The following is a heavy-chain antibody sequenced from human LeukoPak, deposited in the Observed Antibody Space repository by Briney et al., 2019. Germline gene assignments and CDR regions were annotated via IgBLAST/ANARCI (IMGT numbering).Heavy chain of an antibody. Sequence: GGSLRLSGAASEFTFGNSWVHWFRQAPGKGLVWVSLINADGSTATYADSVKGRFTISRDNARNTLSLQMNSLTIEDTAVYYCVVVVEPPDSDGFDVWGQGTMITVSS. V-gene: IGHV3-74*01. CDR3: VVVVEPPDSDGFDV. D-gene: IGHD1-14*01. CDR2: INADGSTA. CDR1: EFTFGNSW. J-gene: IGHJ3*01.